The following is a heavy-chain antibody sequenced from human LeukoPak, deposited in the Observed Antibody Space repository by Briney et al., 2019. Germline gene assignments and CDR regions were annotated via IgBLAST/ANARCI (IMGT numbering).Heavy chain of an antibody. CDR2: IYYSGST. J-gene: IGHJ4*02. V-gene: IGHV4-39*01. Sequence: SETLSLTCTVSGGSISSSSYYWGWIRQPPGKGLEWIGSIYYSGSTYYNPPLKSRVTISVDTSKNQFSLKLSSVTAADTAVYYCAEVDTGFDYWGQGTLVTVSS. D-gene: IGHD5-18*01. CDR3: AEVDTGFDY. CDR1: GGSISSSSYY.